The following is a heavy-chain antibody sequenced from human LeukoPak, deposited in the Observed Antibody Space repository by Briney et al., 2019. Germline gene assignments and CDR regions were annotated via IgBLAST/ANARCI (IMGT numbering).Heavy chain of an antibody. Sequence: GGSLRLSCAVSRFTFSTYWMSWVRQAPGKGLEWVANIKKDGREKYYVDSVNGRFTISRDNAKNSLYLQMNSLRAEDTAVYYCARDVYYHDSSGTGAFDIWGQGTKVTVSS. CDR2: IKKDGREK. V-gene: IGHV3-7*01. CDR3: ARDVYYHDSSGTGAFDI. J-gene: IGHJ3*02. CDR1: RFTFSTYW. D-gene: IGHD3-22*01.